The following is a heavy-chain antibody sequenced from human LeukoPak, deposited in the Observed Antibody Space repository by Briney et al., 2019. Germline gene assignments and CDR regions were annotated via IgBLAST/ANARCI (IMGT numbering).Heavy chain of an antibody. D-gene: IGHD3-22*01. Sequence: SETLSLTCSVSGGSISSTDDYWGWIRQPPGKGPEWIGSIYYSGSTNYNPSLNSRVTISVDTSKNQFSLKLSSVTAADTAVYYCARSSGYYFEYFHHWGQGTRVTVSS. CDR1: GGSISSTDDY. CDR2: IYYSGST. J-gene: IGHJ1*01. CDR3: ARSSGYYFEYFHH. V-gene: IGHV4-39*07.